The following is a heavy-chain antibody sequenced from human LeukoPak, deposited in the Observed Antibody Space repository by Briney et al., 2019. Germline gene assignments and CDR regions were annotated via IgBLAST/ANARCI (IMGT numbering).Heavy chain of an antibody. CDR2: ISAYNGNT. CDR3: AKHGPVVPAAFNFDY. V-gene: IGHV1-18*01. D-gene: IGHD2-2*01. Sequence: ASVKVSCKASGYTFTSYGISWVRQAPGQGLEWMGWISAYNGNTNYAQKFQGRVTITADESTSTAYMELSSLRSEDTAVYYCAKHGPVVPAAFNFDYWGQGTLVTVSS. J-gene: IGHJ4*02. CDR1: GYTFTSYG.